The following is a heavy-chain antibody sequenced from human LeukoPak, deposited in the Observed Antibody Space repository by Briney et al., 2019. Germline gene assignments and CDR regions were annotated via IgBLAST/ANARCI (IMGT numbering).Heavy chain of an antibody. Sequence: SETLSLTCAVYGGSFSGYYWSWIRQPPGKGLEWIGEINHSGSTNYNPSLKSRVTISVDTSKNQFSLKLSPVTAADTAVYYCARVRAAAGTGYYYYYYMDVWGKGTTVTVSS. CDR2: INHSGST. CDR1: GGSFSGYY. J-gene: IGHJ6*03. D-gene: IGHD6-13*01. CDR3: ARVRAAAGTGYYYYYYMDV. V-gene: IGHV4-34*01.